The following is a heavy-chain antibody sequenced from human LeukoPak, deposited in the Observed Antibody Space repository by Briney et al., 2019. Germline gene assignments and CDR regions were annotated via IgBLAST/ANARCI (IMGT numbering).Heavy chain of an antibody. CDR2: INPNSGGT. J-gene: IGHJ4*02. CDR1: GYTFTGYY. CDR3: ARDDTGGYYYY. D-gene: IGHD3-22*01. Sequence: GASVKVSCKASGYTFTGYYMHWVRQAPGQGLEWMGWINPNSGGTNYAQKFQGRVTMTRDTSISTAYMELSRLRSDDTALYFCARDDTGGYYYYWGQGTLVTVSS. V-gene: IGHV1-2*02.